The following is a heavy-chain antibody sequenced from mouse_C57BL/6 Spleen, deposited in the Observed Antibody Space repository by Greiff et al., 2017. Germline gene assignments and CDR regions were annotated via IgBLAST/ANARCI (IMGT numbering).Heavy chain of an antibody. CDR1: GYSITSGYY. CDR3: SYWDYAMDY. V-gene: IGHV3-6*01. CDR2: ISYDGSN. D-gene: IGHD1-1*01. Sequence: ESGPGLVKPSQSLSLTCSVTGYSITSGYYWNWIRQFPGNKLEWMGYISYDGSNNYNPSLKNRISITRDTSKNQFFLKLNSVTTEDTATYYCSYWDYAMDYWGQGTSVTVSS. J-gene: IGHJ4*01.